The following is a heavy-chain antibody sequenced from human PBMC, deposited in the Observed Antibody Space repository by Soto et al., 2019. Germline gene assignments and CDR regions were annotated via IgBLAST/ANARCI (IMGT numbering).Heavy chain of an antibody. Sequence: EVQLLESGGGLVQPGGSLRLSCAASGFTFSSYAMTWVRQAPGKGLEWVSSISETGGSTYYADSVKGRFTISRDNSKNTLYLQMNSLRDEDTAVYYCARSAAPDYYDSSGYFFDNWGQGTLVTVCS. CDR3: ARSAAPDYYDSSGYFFDN. V-gene: IGHV3-23*01. D-gene: IGHD3-22*01. CDR1: GFTFSSYA. J-gene: IGHJ4*02. CDR2: ISETGGST.